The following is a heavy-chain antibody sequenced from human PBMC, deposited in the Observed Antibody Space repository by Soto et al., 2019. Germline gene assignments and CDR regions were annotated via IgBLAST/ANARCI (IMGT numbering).Heavy chain of an antibody. CDR1: GGTFSSYA. V-gene: IGHV1-69*01. Sequence: QVQLVQSGAEVKKPGSSVKVSCKAPGGTFSSYAISWVRQAPGQGLEWMGGVIPIFGTAKYAQKFQGRVTITADESTSTGYMDLRSLRSADTAVYYCARSRGGSSSLDIYYYYYYGMDVWGQGTTVTVSS. CDR3: ARSRGGSSSLDIYYYYYYGMDV. J-gene: IGHJ6*02. CDR2: VIPIFGTA. D-gene: IGHD2-15*01.